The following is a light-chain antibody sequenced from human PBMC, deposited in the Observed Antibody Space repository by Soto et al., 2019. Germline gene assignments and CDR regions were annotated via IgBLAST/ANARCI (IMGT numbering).Light chain of an antibody. J-gene: IGKJ1*01. Sequence: DIQMTQSPSTLSASVGDTVTITCRASQSFSNWLAWYQQKPGKAPKFLIYKASTLESGVPSRFSGSGSGTDFTLTISRLQPDEFANYYCKQYNSYSWTFGQGTKVEIK. CDR2: KAS. CDR1: QSFSNW. V-gene: IGKV1-5*03. CDR3: KQYNSYSWT.